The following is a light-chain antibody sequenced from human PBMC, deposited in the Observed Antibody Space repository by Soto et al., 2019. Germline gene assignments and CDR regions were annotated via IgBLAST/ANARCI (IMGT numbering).Light chain of an antibody. CDR3: SSYTSGSAHYV. J-gene: IGLJ1*01. CDR1: SSDVGAYYS. Sequence: QSVLTQPASVSGSPGQSITISCTGTSSDVGAYYSVSWYQHHPGKAPKLIIYGVTNRPSGVSHRFSGSKSGNTASLTISGRAAEDEDDYHCSSYTSGSAHYVFGTGTKLTVL. CDR2: GVT. V-gene: IGLV2-14*01.